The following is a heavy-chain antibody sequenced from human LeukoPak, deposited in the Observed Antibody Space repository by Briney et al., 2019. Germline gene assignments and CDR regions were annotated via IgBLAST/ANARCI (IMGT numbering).Heavy chain of an antibody. D-gene: IGHD5-18*01. CDR3: ARDHRGYSYGWSYYYYMDV. CDR1: GFTFDDYG. CDR2: INWNGGST. V-gene: IGHV3-20*04. J-gene: IGHJ6*03. Sequence: PGGSLRLSCAASGFTFDDYGMSWVRQAPGKGLEWVSGINWNGGSTGYADSVEGRFTISRDNAKNSLYLQMNSLRAEDTAVYYCARDHRGYSYGWSYYYYMDVWGKGTTVTISS.